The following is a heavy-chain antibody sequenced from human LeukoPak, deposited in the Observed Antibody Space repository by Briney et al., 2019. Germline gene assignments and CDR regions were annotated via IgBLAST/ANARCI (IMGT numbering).Heavy chain of an antibody. J-gene: IGHJ4*02. V-gene: IGHV3-21*06. CDR1: GFTFSDYS. D-gene: IGHD3-10*01. CDR2: ISGSGSYR. CDR3: VRERFHGSGAPKFDF. Sequence: GGSLRLSCAAAGFTFSDYSMNWGRQTARKGLEWVSCISGSGSYRYYADSVKGRFTISRDNAKNSLHLQVNSLRAEDTAVYYCVRERFHGSGAPKFDFWGQGTLVTVSS.